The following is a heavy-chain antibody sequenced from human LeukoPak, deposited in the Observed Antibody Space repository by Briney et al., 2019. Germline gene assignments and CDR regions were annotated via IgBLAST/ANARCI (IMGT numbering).Heavy chain of an antibody. CDR1: GFTFNNYL. J-gene: IGHJ6*04. CDR2: LFTGGAGA. Sequence: GGSLRLSCTASGFTFNNYLMSWVRQAPGKGPEWVSVLFTGGAGALYADSVRGRFTISGDTSKTTLYLQMNGLRAEDTAVYYCAKECDYSPGHKFDLWGRGTTVTVSS. CDR3: AKECDYSPGHKFDL. V-gene: IGHV3-23*03. D-gene: IGHD3-10*01.